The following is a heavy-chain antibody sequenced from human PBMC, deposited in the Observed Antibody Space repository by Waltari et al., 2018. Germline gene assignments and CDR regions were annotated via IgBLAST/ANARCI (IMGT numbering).Heavy chain of an antibody. J-gene: IGHJ4*02. CDR1: GFTFSSYS. Sequence: EVQLVESGGGLVKPGGSLRLSCAASGFTFSSYSMNWVRQAPGKGLEWVSSISSSSSYIYYADSVKGRFTISRDNAKNSLYLQMNSLRAEDTAVYYCARDWEFPPTVVTGLFDYWGQGTLVTVSS. CDR2: ISSSSSYI. V-gene: IGHV3-21*01. D-gene: IGHD4-17*01. CDR3: ARDWEFPPTVVTGLFDY.